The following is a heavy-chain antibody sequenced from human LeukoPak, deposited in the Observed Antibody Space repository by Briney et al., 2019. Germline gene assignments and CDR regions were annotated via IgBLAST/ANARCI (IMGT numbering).Heavy chain of an antibody. CDR2: IWYDGSNK. CDR1: GFTFSSYG. Sequence: PGGSLRLSCAASGFTFSSYGMPWVRQAPGKGLEWVAVIWYDGSNKYYAGSVKGRFTISRDNSKNTLYLQMNSLRAEDTAVYYCARGGDYWGQGTLVTVSS. J-gene: IGHJ4*02. CDR3: ARGGDY. D-gene: IGHD3-16*01. V-gene: IGHV3-33*01.